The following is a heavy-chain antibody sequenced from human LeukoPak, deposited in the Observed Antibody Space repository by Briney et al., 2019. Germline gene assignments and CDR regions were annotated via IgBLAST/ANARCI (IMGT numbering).Heavy chain of an antibody. Sequence: PGGSLRLSCAASGFTFSTYAMTWVRQAPGRGLEWVSGISGNGGNTYYADSVKGRFTISRDNSRNTLYLQMNSLRAEDTAVYSCARVTGSNYDFWSGYHSGGAFDIWGQGTMVTVSS. CDR2: ISGNGGNT. CDR1: GFTFSTYA. V-gene: IGHV3-23*01. D-gene: IGHD3-3*01. CDR3: ARVTGSNYDFWSGYHSGGAFDI. J-gene: IGHJ3*02.